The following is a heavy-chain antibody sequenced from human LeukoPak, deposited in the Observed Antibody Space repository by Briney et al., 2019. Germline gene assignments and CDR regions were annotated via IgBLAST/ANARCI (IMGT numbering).Heavy chain of an antibody. CDR1: GGSISSGGYS. J-gene: IGHJ4*02. Sequence: SQTLSLTCAVSGGSISSGGYSWSWVRQPPGQGLEWIGYIYHSGSTYYNPSLKSRVTISVDRSKNQFSLKLSSVTAADTAVYYCARGLGSSGYYPYYFDYWGQGTLVTVSS. CDR2: IYHSGST. CDR3: ARGLGSSGYYPYYFDY. V-gene: IGHV4-30-2*01. D-gene: IGHD3-22*01.